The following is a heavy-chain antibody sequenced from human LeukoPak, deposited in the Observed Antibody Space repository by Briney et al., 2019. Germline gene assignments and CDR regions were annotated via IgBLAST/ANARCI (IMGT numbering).Heavy chain of an antibody. D-gene: IGHD4-17*01. J-gene: IGHJ6*02. CDR1: GGSISSYY. Sequence: SETLSLTCTVSGGSISSYYWSWIRQPPGKGLEWTGYIYYSGSTNYNPSLKSRVTISVDTSKNQFSLKLSSVTAADTAVYYCAGDMTTVTTPNSMDVWGQGTTVTVSS. CDR2: IYYSGST. V-gene: IGHV4-59*01. CDR3: AGDMTTVTTPNSMDV.